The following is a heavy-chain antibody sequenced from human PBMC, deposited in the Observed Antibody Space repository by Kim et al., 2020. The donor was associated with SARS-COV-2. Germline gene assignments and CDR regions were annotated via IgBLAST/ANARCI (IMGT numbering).Heavy chain of an antibody. CDR3: ARSGDCSSTSCYGDWFDP. Sequence: QGRVTITADKSTSTAYMELSSLRSEDTAVYYCARSGDCSSTSCYGDWFDPWGQGTLVTVSS. V-gene: IGHV1-69*02. J-gene: IGHJ5*02. D-gene: IGHD2-2*01.